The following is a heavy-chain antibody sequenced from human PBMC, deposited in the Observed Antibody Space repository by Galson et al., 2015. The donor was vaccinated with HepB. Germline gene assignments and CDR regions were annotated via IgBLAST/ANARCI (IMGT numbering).Heavy chain of an antibody. CDR3: ATVKRLERDDAFDI. J-gene: IGHJ3*02. Sequence: SVKVSCKVSGYTLTELSMHWVRQAPGKGLEWMGGFDPEDGETIYAQKFQGRVTMTEDTSTDTAYMELSSLRSEDTAVYYCATVKRLERDDAFDIWGQGTMVTVSS. CDR2: FDPEDGET. V-gene: IGHV1-24*01. D-gene: IGHD1-1*01. CDR1: GYTLTELS.